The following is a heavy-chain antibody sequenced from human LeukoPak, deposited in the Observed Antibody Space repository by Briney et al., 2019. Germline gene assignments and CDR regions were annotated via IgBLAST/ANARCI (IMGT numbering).Heavy chain of an antibody. D-gene: IGHD3-22*01. CDR2: INGGGGST. CDR1: GFTFSKYA. V-gene: IGHV3-23*01. CDR3: AKSPTYYYDSSAYRHFDY. Sequence: GGSLRLSCAASGFTFSKYAMTWVRQAPGKGLEWVSSINGGGGSTFYAASVKGRFTISRDNSKNALYLQMNSLRAEDTAIYYCAKSPTYYYDSSAYRHFDYWGQGTLVTVSS. J-gene: IGHJ4*02.